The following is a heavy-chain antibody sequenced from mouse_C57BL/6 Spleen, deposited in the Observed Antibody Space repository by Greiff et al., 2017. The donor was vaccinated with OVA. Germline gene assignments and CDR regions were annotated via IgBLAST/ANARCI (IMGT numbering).Heavy chain of an antibody. V-gene: IGHV1-15*01. CDR3: TKLGREGYFDV. Sequence: QVQLKQSGAELVRPGASVTLSCKASGYTFTDYEMHWVKQTPVHGLEWIGAIDPETGGTAYNQKFKGKAILTADKSSSTAYMELRSLTSEDSAVYYCTKLGREGYFDVWGTGTTVTVSS. CDR1: GYTFTDYE. CDR2: IDPETGGT. D-gene: IGHD4-1*01. J-gene: IGHJ1*03.